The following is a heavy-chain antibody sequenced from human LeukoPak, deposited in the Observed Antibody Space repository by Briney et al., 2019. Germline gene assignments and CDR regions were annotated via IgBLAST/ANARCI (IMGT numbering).Heavy chain of an antibody. J-gene: IGHJ6*03. CDR1: GGSFSGYY. CDR3: ARPSPIRRSPYKTASMDV. V-gene: IGHV4-34*01. D-gene: IGHD1-1*01. CDR2: INHSGST. Sequence: SETLSLTCAVYGGSFSGYYWSWIRQPPGKGLEWIGEINHSGSTNYNPSLKSRVTISVDTSKNQFSLKLSSVTAADTAVYYCARPSPIRRSPYKTASMDVWGKGTTVTISS.